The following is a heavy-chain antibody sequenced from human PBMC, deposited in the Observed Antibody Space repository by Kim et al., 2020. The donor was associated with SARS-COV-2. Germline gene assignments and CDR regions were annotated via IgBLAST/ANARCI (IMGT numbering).Heavy chain of an antibody. J-gene: IGHJ6*02. CDR3: ARTNGKFGVDV. CDR1: GFTFSSYD. CDR2: IGTAGDT. V-gene: IGHV3-13*01. Sequence: GGSLRLSCAASGFTFSSYDMHWVRQTTGKGLEWVSGIGTAGDTYYLGSVKGRFTISRENARVSLYLQMNNLRAEDTAVYYCARTNGKFGVDVWGQGTTVTVSS.